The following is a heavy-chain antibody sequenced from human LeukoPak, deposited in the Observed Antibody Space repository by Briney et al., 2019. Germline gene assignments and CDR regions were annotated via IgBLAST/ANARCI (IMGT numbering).Heavy chain of an antibody. Sequence: ASVKVSCKASGYTFTSYGISWVRQAPGQGLEWMGWISAYNGNTNYAQKLQGRVTITADESTSTAYMELSSLRSEDTAVYYCARGAAVVATINYFDYWGQGTLVTVSS. CDR1: GYTFTSYG. CDR3: ARGAAVVATINYFDY. V-gene: IGHV1-18*01. D-gene: IGHD5-12*01. CDR2: ISAYNGNT. J-gene: IGHJ4*02.